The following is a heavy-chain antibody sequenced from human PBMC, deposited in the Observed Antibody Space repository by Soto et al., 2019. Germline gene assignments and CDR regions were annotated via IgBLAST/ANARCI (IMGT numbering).Heavy chain of an antibody. D-gene: IGHD6-19*01. J-gene: IGHJ3*01. CDR3: ATSQWLVLGAFDF. CDR2: MRQDGSER. V-gene: IGHV3-7*05. CDR1: GISFSNYW. Sequence: GGSLRLSCVASGISFSNYWMNWVRQAPGKGLEWVANMRQDGSERYNVGSVKGRFIISRDNAKNSLYLQLNNLRVDDTAVYYCATSQWLVLGAFDFWGPGTKVTVSS.